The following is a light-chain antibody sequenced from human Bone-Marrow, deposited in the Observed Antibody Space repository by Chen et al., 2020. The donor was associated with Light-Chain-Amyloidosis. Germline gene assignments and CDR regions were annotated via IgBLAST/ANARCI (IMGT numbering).Light chain of an antibody. CDR3: CSYGGYSTFV. Sequence: QSALTQPASVSGSPGRSITISCTGTIIGTFNLVSWYQQNPGNAPKLIIYEGSRRPSEVSDRFAGSTSGNTASLTISGLQTDDEADYYGCSYGGYSTFVFGGGTKLTVL. CDR1: IIGTFNL. V-gene: IGLV2-23*03. CDR2: EGS. J-gene: IGLJ2*01.